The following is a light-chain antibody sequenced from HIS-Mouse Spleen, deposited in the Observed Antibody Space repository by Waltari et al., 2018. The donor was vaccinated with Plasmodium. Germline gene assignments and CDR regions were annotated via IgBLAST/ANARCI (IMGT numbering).Light chain of an antibody. V-gene: IGKV1-39*01. J-gene: IGKJ1*01. Sequence: DIQMTQSPSSLSASVGDRVTITCRASQSISSYLNWYQQKPVKAPKLLIYAASSLQSGVPSRFSGSGSGTDFTLTISSLQPEDFATYNCQQSYSTWTFGQGTKVEIK. CDR2: AAS. CDR3: QQSYSTWT. CDR1: QSISSY.